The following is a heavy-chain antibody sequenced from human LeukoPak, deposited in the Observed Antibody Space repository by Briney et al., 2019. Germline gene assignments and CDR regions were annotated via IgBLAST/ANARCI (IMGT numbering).Heavy chain of an antibody. CDR1: GFTFSSYA. Sequence: GRSLRLSCAASGFTFSSYAMHWVRQAPGKGLEWVSSISSSSSYIFYTDSVKGRFTISRDNAKNSLYLQMNSLRAEDSAVYYCARDGAVGATGDYFDYWGQGTLVTVSS. V-gene: IGHV3-21*01. J-gene: IGHJ4*02. D-gene: IGHD1-26*01. CDR2: ISSSSSYI. CDR3: ARDGAVGATGDYFDY.